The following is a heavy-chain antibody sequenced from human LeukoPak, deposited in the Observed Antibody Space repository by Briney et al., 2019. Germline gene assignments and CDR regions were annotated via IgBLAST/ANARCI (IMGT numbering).Heavy chain of an antibody. V-gene: IGHV3-7*01. CDR1: GFTFSSYW. D-gene: IGHD2-8*02. Sequence: PGGSLRLSCAASGFTFSSYWMSWVRQAPGKGLEWVANIKPDGSDKYYVDSVKGRFTISRDNAKNSLYLQMNSLRAEDTAVYYCAREVVYHDIKPSTRANWFDPWGQGTLVTVSS. CDR2: IKPDGSDK. CDR3: AREVVYHDIKPSTRANWFDP. J-gene: IGHJ5*02.